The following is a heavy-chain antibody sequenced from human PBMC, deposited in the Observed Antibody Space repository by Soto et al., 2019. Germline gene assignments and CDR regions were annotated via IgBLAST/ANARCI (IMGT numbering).Heavy chain of an antibody. V-gene: IGHV1-46*01. Sequence: GASVKVSCKASGFDFTDHYIHWVRQAPGQGLDWMGIISPDGGSTRYSQKFQARITMTRDTSTSTGYMALSSLRSEDTAISYCARAPRGGVIIVITWAQIDYWGQGTLVTVSS. D-gene: IGHD3-10*01. CDR3: ARAPRGGVIIVITWAQIDY. J-gene: IGHJ4*02. CDR1: GFDFTDHY. CDR2: ISPDGGST.